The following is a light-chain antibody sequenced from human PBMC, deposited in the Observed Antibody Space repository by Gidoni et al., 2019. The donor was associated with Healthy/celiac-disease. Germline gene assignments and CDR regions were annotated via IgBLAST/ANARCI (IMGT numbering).Light chain of an antibody. Sequence: HSALTQPASVSGSPGQSITFSCTGTSSDIGRYNYVSWYQQHPGKAHELLIYEVTYRPSGCSSRFSGSKSGNSASLTIAGLQAEDEGDYYCTSFTSTFTYVFGTGTRVTVL. CDR2: EVT. CDR3: TSFTSTFTYV. CDR1: SSDIGRYNY. J-gene: IGLJ1*01. V-gene: IGLV2-14*01.